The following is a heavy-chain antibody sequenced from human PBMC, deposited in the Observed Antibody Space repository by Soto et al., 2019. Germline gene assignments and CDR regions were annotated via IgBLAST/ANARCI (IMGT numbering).Heavy chain of an antibody. J-gene: IGHJ4*02. V-gene: IGHV4-59*01. D-gene: IGHD5-12*01. CDR3: ARWLRTYYFDY. Sequence: PSETLSLTCTVSGGSISSYYWSWIRQPPGKGLEWIGCIYYSGSSNYNPSLKSRVTISVDTSKNQFSLKLSSVTAADTAVYYCARWLRTYYFDYWGKGTLVTVSS. CDR1: GGSISSYY. CDR2: IYYSGSS.